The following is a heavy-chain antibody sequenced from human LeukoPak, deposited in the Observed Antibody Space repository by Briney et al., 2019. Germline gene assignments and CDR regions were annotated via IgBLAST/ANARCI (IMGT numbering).Heavy chain of an antibody. CDR2: IYHSGNT. CDR3: ARTPYYYDSSGYFDY. J-gene: IGHJ4*02. Sequence: SETLSLTCAVSGVSISSGGYSWSWIRQPPGKGLEWIGYIYHSGNTYYNPSLKSRVTISVDTSKNQFSLKLSSVTAADTAVYYCARTPYYYDSSGYFDYWGQGTLVTVSS. D-gene: IGHD3-22*01. V-gene: IGHV4-30-2*05. CDR1: GVSISSGGYS.